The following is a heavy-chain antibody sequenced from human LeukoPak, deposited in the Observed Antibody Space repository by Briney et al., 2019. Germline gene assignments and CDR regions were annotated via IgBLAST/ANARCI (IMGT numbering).Heavy chain of an antibody. V-gene: IGHV3-21*01. CDR1: GFTFSSYS. CDR2: ISSSSSYI. Sequence: GGSLRLSCAASGFTFSSYSMNWVRQAPGKGLEWVSSISSSSSYIYYADSVKGRFTISRDNAKNSLYLQMNSLRAEDTAVYYCARMPITMVRGVIITSYGMDVWGQGTTVTVS. CDR3: ARMPITMVRGVIITSYGMDV. D-gene: IGHD3-10*01. J-gene: IGHJ6*02.